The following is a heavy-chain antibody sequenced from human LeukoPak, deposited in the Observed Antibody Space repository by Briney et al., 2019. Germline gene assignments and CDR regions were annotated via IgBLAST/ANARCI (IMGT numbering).Heavy chain of an antibody. Sequence: GGSLTLSCAASGFIVSSNYMTWVRQAPRKGLEWVSAIHKGDSTYYPAPVKARFTISSANSKNTLLLQMHSLGGEDTAVYYCTAFARDYCGQGILVTVSS. D-gene: IGHD2/OR15-2a*01. V-gene: IGHV3-53*01. J-gene: IGHJ4*02. CDR2: IHKGDST. CDR3: TAFARDY. CDR1: GFIVSSNY.